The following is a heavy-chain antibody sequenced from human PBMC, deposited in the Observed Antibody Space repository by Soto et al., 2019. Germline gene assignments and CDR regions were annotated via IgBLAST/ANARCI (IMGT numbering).Heavy chain of an antibody. CDR3: ATHSPPFLYGPAPWDV. V-gene: IGHV4-61*08. D-gene: IGHD3-3*02. Sequence: SETLSLTCTVSGGSISSGDYYWSWIRQPPGKGLEWIGYIYSSGSTNYNPSLKSRVTISVDTSKNQFSLKLSSLIAADTAVYYCATHSPPFLYGPAPWDVWGQGTTVTVSS. J-gene: IGHJ6*02. CDR1: GGSISSGDYY. CDR2: IYSSGST.